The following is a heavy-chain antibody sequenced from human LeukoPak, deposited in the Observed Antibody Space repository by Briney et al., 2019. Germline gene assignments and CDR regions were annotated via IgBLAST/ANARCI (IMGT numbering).Heavy chain of an antibody. D-gene: IGHD3-10*01. V-gene: IGHV3-74*01. CDR3: ARSGHYAIDAFDI. CDR2: INSDGGST. CDR1: GFTFSSYW. J-gene: IGHJ3*02. Sequence: GGSLRLSCAASGFTFSSYWMHWVRQARGKGLVWVSRINSDGGSTSYADSVKGRFTISRDNAKNTLYLQMNSLRAEDTAVYYCARSGHYAIDAFDIWGQGTMVTVSS.